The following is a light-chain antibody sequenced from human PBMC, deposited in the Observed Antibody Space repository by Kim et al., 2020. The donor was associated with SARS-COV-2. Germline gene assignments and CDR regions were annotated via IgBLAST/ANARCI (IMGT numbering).Light chain of an antibody. V-gene: IGKV3-20*01. CDR1: QSVGRRY. Sequence: APGDRATLSCRASQSVGRRYLAGYQQKPGQAPRLLIYGASTRATGVPNRFSGSGSGTDFTLTVSSLEPEDFAVYYCQQYGSSPLTFGGGTKVDIK. CDR2: GAS. CDR3: QQYGSSPLT. J-gene: IGKJ4*01.